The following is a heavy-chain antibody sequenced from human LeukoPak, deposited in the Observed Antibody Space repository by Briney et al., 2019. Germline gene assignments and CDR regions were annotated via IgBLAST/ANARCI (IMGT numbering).Heavy chain of an antibody. Sequence: SQTLSLTCTVSGGSISSGGYYWSWIRQHPGKGLEWIGYIYYSGSTYYNPSLKSRVTISVATSKNQFSPKLSSVTAADTAVYYCASRGYSYGPFDYWGQGTLVTVSS. V-gene: IGHV4-31*03. CDR2: IYYSGST. CDR1: GGSISSGGYY. D-gene: IGHD5-18*01. CDR3: ASRGYSYGPFDY. J-gene: IGHJ4*02.